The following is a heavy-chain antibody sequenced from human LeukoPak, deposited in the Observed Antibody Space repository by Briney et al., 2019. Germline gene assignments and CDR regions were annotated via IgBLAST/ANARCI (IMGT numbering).Heavy chain of an antibody. D-gene: IGHD3-3*01. CDR2: IYYSGST. Sequence: PSETLSLTWTLSAGSISCSSYYWGWIRQPPGKGLEVMGRIYYSGSTHYNPSLKSPVTISLDPTKNQLCLTPSSLTAADTAVYYCARLTVRFLEWFYFDYWGQGTLVTVSS. CDR1: AGSISCSSYY. V-gene: IGHV4-39*01. CDR3: ARLTVRFLEWFYFDY. J-gene: IGHJ4*02.